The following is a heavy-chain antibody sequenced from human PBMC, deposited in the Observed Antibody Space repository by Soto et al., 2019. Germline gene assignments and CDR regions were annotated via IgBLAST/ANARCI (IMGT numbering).Heavy chain of an antibody. D-gene: IGHD4-17*01. J-gene: IGHJ4*02. CDR1: GFTFRSYA. CDR3: AKYRDYVVPPHYFDY. CDR2: ISGSGGST. V-gene: IGHV3-23*01. Sequence: GGSLRLSCAASGFTFRSYAMTWVRQAPGKGLEWVSAISGSGGSTHYADSVKGRFTISRDNSKNTLYLQMNSLRAEDTAVYYCAKYRDYVVPPHYFDYWGQGTLVTVSS.